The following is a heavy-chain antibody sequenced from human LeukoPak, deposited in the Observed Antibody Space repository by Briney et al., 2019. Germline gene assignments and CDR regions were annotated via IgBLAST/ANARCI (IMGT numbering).Heavy chain of an antibody. CDR3: AREGWYGDYVWGSYPYFDY. CDR2: IYTSGST. J-gene: IGHJ4*02. CDR1: GGSISSGSYY. Sequence: KPSQTLSLTCTVSGGSISSGSYYWSWIRQPAGKGLEWIGRIYTSGSTNYNPSLKSRVTISVDTSKNQFSLKLSSVTAANTAVYYCAREGWYGDYVWGSYPYFDYWGQGTLVTVSS. V-gene: IGHV4-61*02. D-gene: IGHD3-16*02.